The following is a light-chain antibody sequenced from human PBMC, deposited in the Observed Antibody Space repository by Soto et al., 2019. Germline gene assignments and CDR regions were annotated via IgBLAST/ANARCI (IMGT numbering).Light chain of an antibody. J-gene: IGKJ5*01. CDR1: QSVSSN. CDR3: QQYKKWPIG. CDR2: GAS. V-gene: IGKV3-15*01. Sequence: EIVMTQSPATLSVSPGERATLSCRASQSVSSNLAWYQQKPGQAPRLLIYGASTRATGIPARFSGSGSGTEFTLTISSLQSEDFAVYYCQQYKKWPIGFGQGTRLEIK.